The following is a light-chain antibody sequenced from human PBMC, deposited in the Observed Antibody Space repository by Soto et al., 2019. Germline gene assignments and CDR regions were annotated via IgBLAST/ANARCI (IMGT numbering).Light chain of an antibody. CDR3: MQALQTPPT. V-gene: IGKV2-28*01. Sequence: DIVMTQSPLSLPVTPGEPASISCRSSQSLLHSNGYNYLDWYLQKPGQSPQLLIYLGSNRASGVPDRFSGSGSGTDSTLKLRRVEAQDVGVYYCMQALQTPPTFGTGTKVDIK. J-gene: IGKJ3*01. CDR1: QSLLHSNGYNY. CDR2: LGS.